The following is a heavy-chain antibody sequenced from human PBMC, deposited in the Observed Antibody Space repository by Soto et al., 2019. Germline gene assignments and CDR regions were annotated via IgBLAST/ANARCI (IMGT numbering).Heavy chain of an antibody. CDR3: ARKTLTYYYDSSASY. J-gene: IGHJ4*02. CDR1: GFTFSSYG. V-gene: IGHV3-30*03. Sequence: GGSLRLSCAASGFTFSSYGMHWVRQAPGKGLEWVAVISYDRSNKYYADSVKGRFTISRDNSKNTLYLQMNSLRAEDTAVYYSARKTLTYYYDSSASYWGQGTLVTSPQ. CDR2: ISYDRSNK. D-gene: IGHD3-22*01.